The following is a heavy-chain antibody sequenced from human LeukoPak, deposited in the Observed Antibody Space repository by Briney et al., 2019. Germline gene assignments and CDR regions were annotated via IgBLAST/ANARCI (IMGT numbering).Heavy chain of an antibody. CDR2: ISGSGGST. D-gene: IGHD6-19*01. Sequence: PGGSLRLSCAASGFTFSTYWMSWVRQAPGKGLEWVSGISGSGGSTYYADSVKGRFTISRDNSKNTLYLQMNSLRAEDTAVYHCATSPYSSGWYYYGMDVWGQGTTVTVSS. CDR1: GFTFSTYW. V-gene: IGHV3-23*01. CDR3: ATSPYSSGWYYYGMDV. J-gene: IGHJ6*02.